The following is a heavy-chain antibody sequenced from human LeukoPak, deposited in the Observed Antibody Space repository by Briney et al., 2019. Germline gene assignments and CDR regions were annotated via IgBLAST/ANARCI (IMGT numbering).Heavy chain of an antibody. D-gene: IGHD3-10*01. J-gene: IGHJ3*02. CDR2: ISYDGSNK. V-gene: IGHV3-30*18. CDR3: AKDQAMVRGDAFDI. CDR1: GCTFSSYG. Sequence: GGSLRLSCAASGCTFSSYGMHWVRQAPGKGLEWVAVISYDGSNKYYADSVKGRFTISRDNSKNTLYLQMNSLRAEDTAVYYCAKDQAMVRGDAFDIWGQGTMVTVSS.